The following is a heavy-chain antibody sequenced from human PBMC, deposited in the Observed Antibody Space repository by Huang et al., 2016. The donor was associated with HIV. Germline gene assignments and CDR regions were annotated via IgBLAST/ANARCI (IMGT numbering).Heavy chain of an antibody. CDR3: ARDEWYPLQNWFDV. V-gene: IGHV1-18*01. CDR2: ISAYNGNT. CDR1: GYTFTKYG. D-gene: IGHD3-3*01. J-gene: IGHJ5*02. Sequence: QAQLLQSGPEVKRPGASVKVSCKASGYTFTKYGVNWVRQAPGQGLEWMGWISAYNGNTNYAQKFQGRVTLTTDPSTTTAYMELKNLSPDDTAVYFCARDEWYPLQNWFDVWGQGSLLTVSP.